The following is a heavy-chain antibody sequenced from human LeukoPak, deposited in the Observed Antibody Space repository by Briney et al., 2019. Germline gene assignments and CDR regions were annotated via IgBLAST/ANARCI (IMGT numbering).Heavy chain of an antibody. V-gene: IGHV3-33*01. J-gene: IGHJ3*02. CDR2: IWYDGINE. CDR3: ARATPRQNENTHAFDI. D-gene: IGHD1-1*01. CDR1: GFTLRSYG. Sequence: PGGSLRLSCAASGFTLRSYGMHWVRQAPGKGLEWVAVIWYDGINEYYADSVKGRFTISRDNSKNTLYLQMNSLRAEDTAVYYCARATPRQNENTHAFDIWGQGTMVTVSS.